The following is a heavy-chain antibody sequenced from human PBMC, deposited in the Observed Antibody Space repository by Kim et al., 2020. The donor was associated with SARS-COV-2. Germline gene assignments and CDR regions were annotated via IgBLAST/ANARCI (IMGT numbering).Heavy chain of an antibody. J-gene: IGHJ4*02. CDR2: ISFDGRYK. Sequence: GGSLRLSCAGSGFTFSSLALQWVRQAPDKGLEWVALISFDGRYKYYADSVKGRFTVSRDNSNNFLYLELSGLRPEDTAVYFCAVGGYLDDWGQGTLVSV. CDR1: GFTFSSLA. V-gene: IGHV3-33*05. CDR3: AVGGYLDD.